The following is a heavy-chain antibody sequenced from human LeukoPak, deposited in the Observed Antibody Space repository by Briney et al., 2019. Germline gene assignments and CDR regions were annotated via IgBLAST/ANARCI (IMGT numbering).Heavy chain of an antibody. V-gene: IGHV1-8*01. CDR3: ARFGGRYNWNDVDAFDI. D-gene: IGHD1-20*01. CDR1: GYTFTSYD. J-gene: IGHJ3*02. Sequence: ASVKVSCKASGYTFTSYDINWVRQSTGQGLEWMGWMNPNSGNTGYAQKFQGRVTMTRNTSISTAYMELSSLRSEDTAVYYCARFGGRYNWNDVDAFDIWGQGTMVTVSS. CDR2: MNPNSGNT.